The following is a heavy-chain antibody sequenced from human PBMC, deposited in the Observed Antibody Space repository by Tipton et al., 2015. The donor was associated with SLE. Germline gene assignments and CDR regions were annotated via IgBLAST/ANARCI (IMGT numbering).Heavy chain of an antibody. V-gene: IGHV3-30*02. D-gene: IGHD5-18*01. CDR2: IRYDGSDK. CDR3: ARSPGYSYPCDY. J-gene: IGHJ4*02. Sequence: GSLRLSCAASGLTVRSTGMHWVRQAPGKGLEWVAFIRYDGSDKYYTDSVKGRFSISRDNSKNTLYLQMNSLRAEDTAVYYCARSPGYSYPCDYWGQGTLVTVSS. CDR1: GLTVRSTG.